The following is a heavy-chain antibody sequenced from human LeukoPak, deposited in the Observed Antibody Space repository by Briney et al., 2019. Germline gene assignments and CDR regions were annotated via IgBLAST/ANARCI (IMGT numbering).Heavy chain of an antibody. CDR1: GYTFTSYA. Sequence: ASVKVSCKASGYTFTSYAMYWVRPAPGQGLEWMGWINTNTGKPTYAQGFTGRFVFSLDTSVSTAYLQISSLKAEDTAVYYCARDLQGYDFWSGYYYYYYGMDVWGQGTTVTVSS. V-gene: IGHV7-4-1*02. J-gene: IGHJ6*02. D-gene: IGHD3-3*01. CDR2: INTNTGKP. CDR3: ARDLQGYDFWSGYYYYYYGMDV.